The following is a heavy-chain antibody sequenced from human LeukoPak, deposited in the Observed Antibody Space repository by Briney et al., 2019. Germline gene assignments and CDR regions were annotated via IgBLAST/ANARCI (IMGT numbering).Heavy chain of an antibody. CDR3: ARVEYGITGTTQDWYFDL. J-gene: IGHJ2*01. D-gene: IGHD1-7*01. Sequence: SETLSLTCTVSGGSISSGSYYWSWIRQPAGKGLEWIGRIYTSGSTNYNPSLKSRVTISVDTSKNQFSLKLSSVTAADTAVYYCARVEYGITGTTQDWYFDLWGRGTLVTVSS. CDR2: IYTSGST. V-gene: IGHV4-61*02. CDR1: GGSISSGSYY.